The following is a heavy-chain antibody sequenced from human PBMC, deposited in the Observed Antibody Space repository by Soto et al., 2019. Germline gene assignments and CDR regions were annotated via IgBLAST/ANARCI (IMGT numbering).Heavy chain of an antibody. D-gene: IGHD3-10*01. CDR2: IYSGGST. J-gene: IGHJ4*02. V-gene: IGHV3-53*01. CDR3: ARHITMDPLLVY. CDR1: GFTVSSNY. Sequence: EVQLVESGGGLIQPGGSLRLSCAASGFTVSSNYMSWVRQAPGKGLEWVSVIYSGGSTYYADSVKGRFTISRDNSKNALYLQMNSLRAEDTAVYYCARHITMDPLLVYWGQGTLVTVSS.